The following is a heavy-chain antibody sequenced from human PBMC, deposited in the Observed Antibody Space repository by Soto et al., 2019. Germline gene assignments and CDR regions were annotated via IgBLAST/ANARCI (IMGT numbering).Heavy chain of an antibody. D-gene: IGHD6-19*01. CDR1: AESFSHYY. V-gene: IGHV4-34*01. CDR3: ARGGSSDWQVALDI. J-gene: IGHJ3*02. CDR2: IKHSGSS. Sequence: SETLSLTCAVYAESFSHYYWNWIRQSPGKGLEWIGKIKHSGSSNYNPSLRSRVSISVDMSKNQFSLRLTSVTAADTAVYYCARGGSSDWQVALDIWGQGTMVTVS.